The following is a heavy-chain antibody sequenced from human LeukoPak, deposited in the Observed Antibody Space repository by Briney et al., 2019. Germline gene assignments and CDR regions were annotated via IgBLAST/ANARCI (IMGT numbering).Heavy chain of an antibody. Sequence: SETLSLTCTVSGGSISSSSYYWGWIRQPPGKGLEWIGSIYYSGSTYYNPSLKSRVTISVDTSKNQFSLKLSSVTAADMAVYYCARPGPYSSGWYEGGAFDIWGQGTMVTVSS. CDR3: ARPGPYSSGWYEGGAFDI. CDR2: IYYSGST. D-gene: IGHD6-19*01. CDR1: GGSISSSSYY. J-gene: IGHJ3*02. V-gene: IGHV4-39*01.